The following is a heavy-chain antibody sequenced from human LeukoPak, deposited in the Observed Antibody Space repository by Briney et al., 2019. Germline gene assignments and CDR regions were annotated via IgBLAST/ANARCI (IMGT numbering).Heavy chain of an antibody. CDR2: ISHSGGT. V-gene: IGHV4-34*01. Sequence: SETLSLTCSVYGGSFSDSYWIWIRQSPEMGLQRIGEISHSGGTNYHPSLKSRLTMSVDTSKNQFSLKLISVTAADSAVYYCARDAYSFGRGFDPWGQGTLVTVSS. J-gene: IGHJ5*02. CDR3: ARDAYSFGRGFDP. D-gene: IGHD3-3*01. CDR1: GGSFSDSY.